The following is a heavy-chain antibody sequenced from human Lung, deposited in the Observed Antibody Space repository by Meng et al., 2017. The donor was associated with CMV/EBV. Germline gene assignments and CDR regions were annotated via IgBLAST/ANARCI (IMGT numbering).Heavy chain of an antibody. CDR1: GYTFTSYG. D-gene: IGHD6-19*01. CDR3: ARRRIAVAGFGP. J-gene: IGHJ5*02. Sequence: SXXVSXXASGYTFTSYGISWVRQAPGQGLEWMGWISAYNGNTNYAQKLQGRVTMTTDTSTSTAYMELRSLRSDDTAVYYCARRRIAVAGFGPWGQGTMVXVAS. V-gene: IGHV1-18*01. CDR2: ISAYNGNT.